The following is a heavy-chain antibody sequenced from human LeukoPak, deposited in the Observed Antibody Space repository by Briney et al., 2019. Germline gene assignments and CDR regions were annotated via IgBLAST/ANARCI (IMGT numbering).Heavy chain of an antibody. D-gene: IGHD3-22*01. V-gene: IGHV3-11*04. J-gene: IGHJ4*02. CDR1: GFTFSDYY. CDR3: ARGCGLHLSPAPSYYDSRCRYFDA. Sequence: PGGSLRLSCAASGFTFSDYYMSWIRQAPGKGLEWVSYISSSGSTIYYADSVRGRFTTSRDNAKNSLYLQMNSLRAEDTAVYYCARGCGLHLSPAPSYYDSRCRYFDAWGQGTLVTVSS. CDR2: ISSSGSTI.